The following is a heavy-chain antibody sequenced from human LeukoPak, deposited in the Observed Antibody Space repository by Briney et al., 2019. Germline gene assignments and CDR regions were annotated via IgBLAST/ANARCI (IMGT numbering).Heavy chain of an antibody. CDR1: GYTFTGYY. V-gene: IGHV1-2*05. Sequence: GASVKVSCKASGYTFTGYYMHWVRQAPGQGLEWMGRINPNSGGTNYAQKFQGRVTMTRDTSISTAYMELSRLRSDDTVVYYCARSPRGDGYNSYYWGQGTLVTVSS. J-gene: IGHJ4*02. CDR3: ARSPRGDGYNSYY. CDR2: INPNSGGT. D-gene: IGHD5-24*01.